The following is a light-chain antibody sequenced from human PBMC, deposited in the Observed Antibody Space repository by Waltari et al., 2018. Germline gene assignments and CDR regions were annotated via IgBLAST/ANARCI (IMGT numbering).Light chain of an antibody. CDR3: QKCNSAPFS. Sequence: DIQMTQSPSYLSASVGDRVTITCRASQGIRNYLAWYQQKSGEAPKLLIYAASTLQSGVPSRFSGSGSGTDFTLTINGLQPEDVAVYYCQKCNSAPFSFGQGTKLEIK. CDR2: AAS. CDR1: QGIRNY. J-gene: IGKJ2*03. V-gene: IGKV1-27*01.